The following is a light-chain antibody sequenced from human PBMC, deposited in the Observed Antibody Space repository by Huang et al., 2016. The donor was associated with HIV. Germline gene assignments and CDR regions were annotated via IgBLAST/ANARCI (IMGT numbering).Light chain of an antibody. CDR2: SAS. V-gene: IGKV1-39*01. CDR3: QQSYSALSS. Sequence: IQMTQSPTSLSASVGDRVSIACRASQSISTYLNWYQQKPGKAPKLLIPSASSLHSGVPSRFSGSGSGTDFTLTIRGLQLDDFATYYCQQSYSALSSFGPGTRL. CDR1: QSISTY. J-gene: IGKJ5*01.